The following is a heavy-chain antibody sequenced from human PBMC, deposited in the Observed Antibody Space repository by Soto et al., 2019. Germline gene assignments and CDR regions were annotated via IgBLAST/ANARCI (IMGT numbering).Heavy chain of an antibody. CDR3: ARDSARDSWSGTKPSYYYYGMDV. D-gene: IGHD3-3*01. V-gene: IGHV3-74*01. CDR2: INSDGSST. Sequence: EVQLVESGGGLVQPGGSLRLSCAASGFTFSSYWMHWVRQAPGKGLVWVSRINSDGSSTSYADSVKGRFTISRDNAKNTLYLQMNSLRAEDTAVYYCARDSARDSWSGTKPSYYYYGMDVWGQGTTVTVSS. CDR1: GFTFSSYW. J-gene: IGHJ6*02.